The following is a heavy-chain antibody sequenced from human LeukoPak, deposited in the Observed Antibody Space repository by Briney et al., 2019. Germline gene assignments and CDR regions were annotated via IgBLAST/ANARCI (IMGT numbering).Heavy chain of an antibody. Sequence: GKSLKISCKGSGYSFTIYWIGWVRQMPGKGLEWMGIIYPGDSDTRYSPSFQGQVTISADRSINTAYLQWSSLKASDTAMYYCARQYYDSSGYVPYFDYWGQGTLVTVSS. V-gene: IGHV5-51*01. J-gene: IGHJ4*02. CDR1: GYSFTIYW. CDR2: IYPGDSDT. D-gene: IGHD3-22*01. CDR3: ARQYYDSSGYVPYFDY.